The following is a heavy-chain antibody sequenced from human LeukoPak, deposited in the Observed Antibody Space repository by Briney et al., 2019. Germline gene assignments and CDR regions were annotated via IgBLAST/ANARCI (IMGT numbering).Heavy chain of an antibody. J-gene: IGHJ4*02. V-gene: IGHV4-59*01. Sequence: SETLSLTCTVSGGSISSYYWSWIRQPPGKGLEWIGYIYYSGSTNYNPSLKSRVTISVDTSKNQFSLKLSSVTAADTAVYYCATTSLYCSDGSCYSYYFDYWGQGTLVTVSS. CDR3: ATTSLYCSDGSCYSYYFDY. CDR2: IYYSGST. CDR1: GGSISSYY. D-gene: IGHD2-15*01.